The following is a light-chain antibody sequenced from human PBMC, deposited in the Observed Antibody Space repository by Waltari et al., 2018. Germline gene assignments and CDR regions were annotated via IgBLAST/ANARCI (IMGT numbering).Light chain of an antibody. CDR2: DVS. V-gene: IGLV2-14*01. Sequence: QSALTLPASVVGAPGQSITNARPGTSRPLREYNYVPRYQQHPGKAPTLMIYDVSKRPSGVSNRFSGSNSGNTASLTISGLQAEDEADYYCSSYTSSRTFRVFGGGTKLTVL. J-gene: IGLJ3*02. CDR3: SSYTSSRTFRV. CDR1: SRPLREYNY.